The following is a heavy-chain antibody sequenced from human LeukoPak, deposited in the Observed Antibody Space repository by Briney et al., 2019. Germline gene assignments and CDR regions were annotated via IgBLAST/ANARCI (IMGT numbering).Heavy chain of an antibody. CDR3: ARDLAYCGGDCSSRAFDI. Sequence: GGSLRLSCAASGFTFSSYSMNWVRQAPGKGLEWVSSISSSSYIYYADSVKGRFTISRDNAKNSLYLQMNSLRAEDTAVYYCARDLAYCGGDCSSRAFDIWGQGTMVTVSS. V-gene: IGHV3-21*01. J-gene: IGHJ3*02. CDR2: ISSSSYI. D-gene: IGHD2-21*02. CDR1: GFTFSSYS.